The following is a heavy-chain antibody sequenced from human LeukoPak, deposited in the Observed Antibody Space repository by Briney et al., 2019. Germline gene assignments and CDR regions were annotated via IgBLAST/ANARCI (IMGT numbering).Heavy chain of an antibody. CDR2: ISPNSGGT. CDR1: GYTFTAYY. Sequence: GASVKVSCKASGYTFTAYYIHWVRQAPGQGLERMGCISPNSGGTDYAQKLQGRVTMTRDTSISTAYVELSSLTSDDTAVYYCAIQPWGSGNNWYFDLWGRGTLVTVSS. J-gene: IGHJ2*01. CDR3: AIQPWGSGNNWYFDL. D-gene: IGHD7-27*01. V-gene: IGHV1-2*02.